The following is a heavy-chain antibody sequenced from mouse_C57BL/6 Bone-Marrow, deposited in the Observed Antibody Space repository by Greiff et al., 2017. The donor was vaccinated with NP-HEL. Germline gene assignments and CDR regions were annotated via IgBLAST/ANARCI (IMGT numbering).Heavy chain of an antibody. V-gene: IGHV1-54*01. J-gene: IGHJ3*01. Sequence: QVQLQQSGAELVRPGTSVKVSCKASGYAFTNYLIEWVKQRPGQGLEWIGVINPGSGGTNYNEKFKGKATLTADKSSSTAYMQLSSLTSEDSAVYFCARYGYDGAYWGQGTLVTVSA. CDR3: ARYGYDGAY. CDR2: INPGSGGT. D-gene: IGHD2-2*01. CDR1: GYAFTNYL.